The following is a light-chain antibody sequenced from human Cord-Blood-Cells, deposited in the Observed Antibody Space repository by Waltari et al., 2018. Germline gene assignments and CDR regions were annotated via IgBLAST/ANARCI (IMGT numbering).Light chain of an antibody. J-gene: IGKJ4*01. CDR3: QQRSNWPPLT. V-gene: IGKV3-11*01. Sequence: EIVLTQSPATLALSPGERATLSCRASQSVSSYLARYQQKPGQAPRLLIYDASNRATDIPARFSVSGSGTDFSLTISSLEPEDFAVYYCQQRSNWPPLTFGGGTKVEIK. CDR1: QSVSSY. CDR2: DAS.